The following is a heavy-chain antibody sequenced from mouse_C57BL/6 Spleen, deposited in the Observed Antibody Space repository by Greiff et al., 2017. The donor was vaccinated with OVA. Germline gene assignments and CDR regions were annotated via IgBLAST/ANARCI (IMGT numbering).Heavy chain of an antibody. J-gene: IGHJ4*01. CDR3: AREGSAMDY. CDR1: GYTFTDYY. CDR2: INPNNGGT. V-gene: IGHV1-26*01. Sequence: VQLQQSGPELVKPGASVKISCKASGYTFTDYYMNWVKQSHGKSLEWIGDINPNNGGTSYNQKFKGKATLTVDKSSSTAYMELRSLTSEDSAVYYCAREGSAMDYWGQGTSVTVSS.